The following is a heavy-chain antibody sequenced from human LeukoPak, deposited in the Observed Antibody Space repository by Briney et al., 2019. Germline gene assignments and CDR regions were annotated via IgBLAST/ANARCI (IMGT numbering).Heavy chain of an antibody. D-gene: IGHD1-7*01. CDR2: INSDGSST. V-gene: IGHV3-74*01. CDR3: ASSAGTTPYYGMDV. Sequence: PGGSLRLSCAASGFTFSSYWMHWVRQAPGKGLVWVSRINSDGSSTSYADSVKGRSTISRDNAKNTLYLQMNSLRAEDTAVYYCASSAGTTPYYGMDVWGQGTTVTVSS. J-gene: IGHJ6*02. CDR1: GFTFSSYW.